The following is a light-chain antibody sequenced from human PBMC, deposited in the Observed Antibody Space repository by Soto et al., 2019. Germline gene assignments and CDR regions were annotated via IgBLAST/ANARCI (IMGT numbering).Light chain of an antibody. Sequence: DIQMTQSPSTVSASVGDRVTINFRASQSISSWVAWYQQKPGIAPKLLIYDASSLESGVPSRFSGSGSGTEFTLTISSPQPDDFATYYCQHYDSYSRTFGLGTKVDIK. J-gene: IGKJ1*01. CDR3: QHYDSYSRT. CDR2: DAS. V-gene: IGKV1-5*01. CDR1: QSISSW.